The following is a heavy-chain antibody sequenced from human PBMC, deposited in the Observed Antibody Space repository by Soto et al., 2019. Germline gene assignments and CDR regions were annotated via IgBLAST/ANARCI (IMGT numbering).Heavy chain of an antibody. V-gene: IGHV3-23*01. CDR3: AKDPNWNYGGLFDY. Sequence: EVQLLESGGGLVQPGGSLRLSCVASGFMVGSYGMSWVRQAPGKGLEWISSLSGSGGSTYYADSVKGRFTISGDNSKNTLYLQMNSLRAEDSAVYYCAKDPNWNYGGLFDYWGQGTLVTVSS. D-gene: IGHD1-7*01. J-gene: IGHJ4*02. CDR2: LSGSGGST. CDR1: GFMVGSYG.